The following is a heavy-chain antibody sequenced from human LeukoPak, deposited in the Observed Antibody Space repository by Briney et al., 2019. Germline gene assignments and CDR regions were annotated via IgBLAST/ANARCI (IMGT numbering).Heavy chain of an antibody. CDR3: ARDSGHDAFDI. Sequence: ESGGGLVKPGGSLRLSCAAPGFTFSSSTMNWVRQAPGKGLEWVSSISSTSTSINYADSVRGRFTISRDNAKNSLYLQMSSLRAEDTAVYYCARDSGHDAFDIWGQGTMVTVSS. CDR2: ISSTSTSI. CDR1: GFTFSSST. V-gene: IGHV3-21*01. J-gene: IGHJ3*02.